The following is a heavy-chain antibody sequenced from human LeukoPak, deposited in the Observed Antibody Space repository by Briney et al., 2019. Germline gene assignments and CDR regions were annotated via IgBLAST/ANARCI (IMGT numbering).Heavy chain of an antibody. CDR3: AKGSGSSCYSPCDY. CDR2: ICANDGNT. J-gene: IGHJ4*02. CDR1: GLTFRNYA. D-gene: IGHD2-15*01. Sequence: GGSLRLSCAASGLTFRNYAMSWVRQAPGKGLEWVSVICANDGNTYYADAVKGRFTISRDNSKDTLYLQMDSLRAEDTAVYYCAKGSGSSCYSPCDYWGQGILVTVSS. V-gene: IGHV3-23*01.